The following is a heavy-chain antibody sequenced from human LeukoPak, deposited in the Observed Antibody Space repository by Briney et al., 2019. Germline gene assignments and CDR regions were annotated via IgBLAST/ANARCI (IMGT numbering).Heavy chain of an antibody. Sequence: PSETLSLTCSVFGGSISSSDYWWGWVRQPPGQGLEWIAIINHSGSAYYNPSLKSRVTISVDTSKNQFSLDLSSVTAADTAVYYCARQVGGGRWYSDYWGQGTLVTVSS. CDR2: INHSGSA. CDR1: GGSISSSDYW. D-gene: IGHD4-23*01. CDR3: ARQVGGGRWYSDY. V-gene: IGHV4-39*01. J-gene: IGHJ4*02.